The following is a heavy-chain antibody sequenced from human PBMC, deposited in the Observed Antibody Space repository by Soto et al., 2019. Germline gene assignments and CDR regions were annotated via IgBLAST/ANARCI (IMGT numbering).Heavy chain of an antibody. J-gene: IGHJ4*02. Sequence: PSETLSLTCTVSGGSVSSASDYLSWIRQPPGKGLEWIGNIYYSGNTNYNPSLKSRVTISVDTSKNRFSLKLSSVTAADTAVYYCASYYDSSGYYDRPHFDYWGQGTLVTVSS. CDR2: IYYSGNT. CDR3: ASYYDSSGYYDRPHFDY. D-gene: IGHD3-22*01. V-gene: IGHV4-61*01. CDR1: GGSVSSASDY.